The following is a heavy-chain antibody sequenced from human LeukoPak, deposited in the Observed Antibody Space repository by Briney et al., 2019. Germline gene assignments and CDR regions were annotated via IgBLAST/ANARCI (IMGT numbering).Heavy chain of an antibody. D-gene: IGHD2-15*01. V-gene: IGHV1-2*02. J-gene: IGHJ4*02. CDR2: INPNGGGT. CDR3: ARGVAATRDY. Sequence: GASVNVSCKASGYTFTGYYMHWVRQAPGQGLEWMGWINPNGGGTNYAQKLQGRVTMTRDTSISTAYMELSRLRSDDTAVYYCARGVAATRDYWGQGTLVTVSS. CDR1: GYTFTGYY.